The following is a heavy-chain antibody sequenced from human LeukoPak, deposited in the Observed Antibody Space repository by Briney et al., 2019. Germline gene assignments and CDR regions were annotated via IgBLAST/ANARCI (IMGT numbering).Heavy chain of an antibody. Sequence: SETLSLTCTVSGGSISSSSYYWGWIRQPPGKGLEWIGRIYYSGSTYYNPSLKSRVTISVDTSKNQFSLKLSSVTAADTAVYYCASTRAGVDSSLSWDWFDPWGQGTLVTVSS. CDR1: GGSISSSSYY. D-gene: IGHD6-6*01. J-gene: IGHJ5*02. CDR3: ASTRAGVDSSLSWDWFDP. CDR2: IYYSGST. V-gene: IGHV4-39*01.